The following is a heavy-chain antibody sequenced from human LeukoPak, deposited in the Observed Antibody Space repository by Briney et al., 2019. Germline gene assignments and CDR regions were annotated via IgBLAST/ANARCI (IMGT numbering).Heavy chain of an antibody. CDR1: GFTFSSYW. Sequence: GGSLRLSCAAPGFTFSSYWMSWVRQAPGKGLEWVAKIKQDGSEKYYVDSVKGRFTISRDNAKNSLYLQMNSLRAEDTAVYYCARAYYYDSSAFDYWGQGTLVTVS. J-gene: IGHJ4*02. D-gene: IGHD3-22*01. V-gene: IGHV3-7*01. CDR3: ARAYYYDSSAFDY. CDR2: IKQDGSEK.